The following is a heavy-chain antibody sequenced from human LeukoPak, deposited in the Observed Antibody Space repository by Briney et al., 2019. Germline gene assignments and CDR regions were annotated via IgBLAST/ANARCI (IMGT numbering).Heavy chain of an antibody. J-gene: IGHJ3*02. V-gene: IGHV4-59*01. CDR3: VRARDMAFDI. CDR1: GGSISGNA. Sequence: SETLSLTCTVSGGSISGNAWSWIRQPPGEALEWIGSIYDNGITIHNPSLKSRVTISLDTSNQFSLRLKSVTAADTAVYYCVRARDMAFDIWGQGTMVTVSS. D-gene: IGHD2-21*02. CDR2: IYDNGIT.